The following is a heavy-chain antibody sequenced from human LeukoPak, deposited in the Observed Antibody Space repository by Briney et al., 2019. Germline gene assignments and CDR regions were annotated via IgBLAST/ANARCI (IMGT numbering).Heavy chain of an antibody. J-gene: IGHJ6*02. Sequence: GGSLRLSCVASEFTFSDYYMRWIRQAPGKGLEWVAYINNNGSTIYYADSVKGRLTISRDNAKNSMHLQMNSLRAEDTAVYYCARGDKDFYYGLDVWGQGTTVTVSS. D-gene: IGHD2-15*01. CDR2: INNNGSTI. CDR1: EFTFSDYY. CDR3: ARGDKDFYYGLDV. V-gene: IGHV3-11*01.